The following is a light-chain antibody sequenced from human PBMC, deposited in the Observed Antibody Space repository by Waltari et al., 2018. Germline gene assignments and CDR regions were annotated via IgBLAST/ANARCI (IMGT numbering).Light chain of an antibody. Sequence: VLTQSPGTLSLSPGERATLSCRASPSVSSSYLAWYQQKPGRAPRLLIFGASSRASGIPDRFNGSGSGTEFTLTISRLEPEDFAMYYCQQYVDSRWTFGQGTKVEIK. CDR3: QQYVDSRWT. V-gene: IGKV3-20*01. J-gene: IGKJ1*01. CDR2: GAS. CDR1: PSVSSSY.